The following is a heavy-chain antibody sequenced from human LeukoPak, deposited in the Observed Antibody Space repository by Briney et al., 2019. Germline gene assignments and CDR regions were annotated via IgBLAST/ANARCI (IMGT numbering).Heavy chain of an antibody. Sequence: PGGSLRLSCAASGFTFSYYAMCWVRQAPGKGLEWVSAISGSGDSTYYADSVKGRFTISRDNSKNTLYLQMNSLRAEDTAVYYCAKEGGYYDILSNPYYFDYWGQGTLVTVSS. CDR2: ISGSGDST. D-gene: IGHD3-9*01. CDR3: AKEGGYYDILSNPYYFDY. J-gene: IGHJ4*02. V-gene: IGHV3-23*01. CDR1: GFTFSYYA.